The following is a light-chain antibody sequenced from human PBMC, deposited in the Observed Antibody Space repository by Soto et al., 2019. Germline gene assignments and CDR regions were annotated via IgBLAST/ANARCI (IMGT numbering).Light chain of an antibody. J-gene: IGKJ4*01. V-gene: IGKV1-33*01. CDR1: QDISSY. CDR2: GAS. Sequence: DIQMTQSPSSLSASVGDRVTITCQASQDISSYLNWYQQKPGKAPKLLIYGASNLETGVPPRFSGSGSGTDFTFTICSLQPEDIATYYCQQYDNLPRLTFGGGTKVEIK. CDR3: QQYDNLPRLT.